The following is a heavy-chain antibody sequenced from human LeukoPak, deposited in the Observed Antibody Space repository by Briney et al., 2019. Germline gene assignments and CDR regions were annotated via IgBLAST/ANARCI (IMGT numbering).Heavy chain of an antibody. Sequence: GGSLRLSCAASGFTFSSYGMSWVRQAPGKGLEWVSAISGSGGSTYYADSVKGRFTISRDNSKNTLYLQMNSLRAEDTAVYYCARSPRQLVFRGYYFDYWGQGTLVTVSS. V-gene: IGHV3-23*01. CDR1: GFTFSSYG. J-gene: IGHJ4*02. CDR2: ISGSGGST. D-gene: IGHD6-6*01. CDR3: ARSPRQLVFRGYYFDY.